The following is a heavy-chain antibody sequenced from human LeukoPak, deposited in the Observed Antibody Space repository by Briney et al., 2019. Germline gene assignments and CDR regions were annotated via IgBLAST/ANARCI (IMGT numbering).Heavy chain of an antibody. D-gene: IGHD1-26*01. Sequence: NASETLSLTCTVSGGSISSSSYYWGWIRQPPGKGLEWIGSIYYSGSTYYNPSLKSRITISVDTSKNQFSLKLSSVTAADTAVYYCARRSYSGSYSQLDYWGQGTLVTVSS. CDR2: IYYSGST. CDR3: ARRSYSGSYSQLDY. CDR1: GGSISSSSYY. J-gene: IGHJ4*02. V-gene: IGHV4-39*01.